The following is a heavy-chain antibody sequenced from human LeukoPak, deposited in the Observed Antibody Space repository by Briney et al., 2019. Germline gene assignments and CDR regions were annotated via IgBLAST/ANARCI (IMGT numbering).Heavy chain of an antibody. Sequence: GASVKVSCKASGGTFSSYAISWVRQAPGQGLEWMGGIIPIFGTANYAQKFQGRVTITADESTSTAYMELSSLRSEDTAVYYCARDPQVDIDYGDPWGNYWGQGTLVTVS. D-gene: IGHD4-17*01. V-gene: IGHV1-69*01. CDR2: IIPIFGTA. J-gene: IGHJ4*02. CDR3: ARDPQVDIDYGDPWGNY. CDR1: GGTFSSYA.